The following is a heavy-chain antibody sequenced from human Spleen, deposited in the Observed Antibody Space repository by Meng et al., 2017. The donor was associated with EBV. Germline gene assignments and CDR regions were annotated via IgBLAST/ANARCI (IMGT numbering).Heavy chain of an antibody. V-gene: IGHV1-69*06. CDR3: ARASLAYSGHVSSVDN. D-gene: IGHD5-12*01. CDR2: IIPIFGTA. CDR1: GYTFTDYG. Sequence: QFQLVQSGAEVPRPGASVKFSCKASGYTFTDYGISWVRQAPGQGLEWMGGIIPIFGTANYAQKFQGRATITADKSTTTASMELSSLRFEDTAVYYCARASLAYSGHVSSVDNWGQGTLVTVSS. J-gene: IGHJ4*02.